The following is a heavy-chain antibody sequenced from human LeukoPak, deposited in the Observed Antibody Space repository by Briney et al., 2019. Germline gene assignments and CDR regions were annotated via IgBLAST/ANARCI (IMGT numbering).Heavy chain of an antibody. J-gene: IGHJ6*03. V-gene: IGHV4-4*02. D-gene: IGHD3-10*01. CDR1: GGSISSSNW. CDR3: ARRGGMVRGVTIYYYMDV. CDR2: IYHSGST. Sequence: SETLSLTCAVSGGSISSSNWWSWVRQPPGKGLEWIGEIYHSGSTNYNPSLKSRVTISVDKSKNQFSLKLSSVTAADTAVYYCARRGGMVRGVTIYYYMDVWGKGTTVTVSS.